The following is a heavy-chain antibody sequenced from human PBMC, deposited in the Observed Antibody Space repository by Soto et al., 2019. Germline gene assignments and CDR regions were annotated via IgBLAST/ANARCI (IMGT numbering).Heavy chain of an antibody. D-gene: IGHD3-22*01. Sequence: QVQLVESGGGVVQPGRSLRLSCAASGFTFSSYGMHWVRQAPGKGLEWVAVISYDGSNKYYADSVKGRFTISRDNSKNTLYLQMNSQRAEDMDVYYCAKEAYYYESSGYEKGYGMNVWGEGTTVTVSS. CDR3: AKEAYYYESSGYEKGYGMNV. CDR2: ISYDGSNK. V-gene: IGHV3-30*18. CDR1: GFTFSSYG. J-gene: IGHJ6*04.